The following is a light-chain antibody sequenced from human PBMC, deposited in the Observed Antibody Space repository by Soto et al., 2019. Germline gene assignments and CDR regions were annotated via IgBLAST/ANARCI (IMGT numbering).Light chain of an antibody. J-gene: IGLJ2*01. CDR2: SNN. CDR1: SSNIGSNY. CDR3: AAWDDSLSGVV. V-gene: IGLV1-47*02. Sequence: QSVLTQPPSASGTTGQRVTISLSGSSSNIGSNYVYWYQQLPGTAPKLLIYSNNQLPSGVPDRFSGSKSGTSASLAISGLRSEYEADYYCAAWDDSLSGVVFGGGTKLTVL.